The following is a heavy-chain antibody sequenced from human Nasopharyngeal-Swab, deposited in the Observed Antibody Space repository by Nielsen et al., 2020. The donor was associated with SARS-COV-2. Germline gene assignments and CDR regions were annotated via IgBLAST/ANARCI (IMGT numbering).Heavy chain of an antibody. J-gene: IGHJ3*02. CDR3: ARDRSTIWFGELPLDAFDI. V-gene: IGHV3-21*01. Sequence: VRQAPGKGLEWVSSISSSSSYIYYADSVKGRFTISRDNAKNSLYLQMNSLRAEDTAVYYCARDRSTIWFGELPLDAFDIWGQGTMVNRLL. CDR2: ISSSSSYI. D-gene: IGHD3-10*01.